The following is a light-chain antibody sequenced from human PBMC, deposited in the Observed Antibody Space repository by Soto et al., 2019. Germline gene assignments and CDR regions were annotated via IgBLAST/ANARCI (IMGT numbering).Light chain of an antibody. CDR3: ATWDDTLRGYV. Sequence: QSVLTQPPSASGTPGQRVSISCSGSTSNIGNHYVFWYQHLPRTAPKLLIFRNNQRPSGVPDRFSGSGSGTSASLAISGLRSEDEADYYCATWDDTLRGYVFGTGTKVTAL. J-gene: IGLJ1*01. V-gene: IGLV1-47*01. CDR2: RNN. CDR1: TSNIGNHY.